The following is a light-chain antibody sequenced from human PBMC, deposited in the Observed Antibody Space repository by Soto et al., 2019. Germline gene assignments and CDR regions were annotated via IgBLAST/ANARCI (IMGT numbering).Light chain of an antibody. CDR2: AAS. CDR1: QRISSY. J-gene: IGKJ3*01. V-gene: IGKV1-39*01. CDR3: QQSYSTPRT. Sequence: IQMTHSPSSLSASVGDRVTITCRASQRISSYLTWYQQKPGKAPKLLSYAASSLQSGVPSRFSGSGSGTDFTLTISSLQPEDFATYYCQQSYSTPRTFGPGTKVDIK.